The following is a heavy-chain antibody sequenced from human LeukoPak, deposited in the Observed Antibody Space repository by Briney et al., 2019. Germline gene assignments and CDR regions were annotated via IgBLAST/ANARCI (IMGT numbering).Heavy chain of an antibody. CDR3: ARDDWYSGPFDY. CDR1: GFTSSSYS. CDR2: ISSSSSYI. Sequence: GGSLSLSGAASGFTSSSYSMNWVRKAPGKGREWVSSISSSSSYIYYADSVKGRFTISRDNAKNSLYLQMNSLRAEDTAVYYCARDDWYSGPFDYWGQGTLVTVSS. D-gene: IGHD3-9*01. J-gene: IGHJ4*02. V-gene: IGHV3-21*01.